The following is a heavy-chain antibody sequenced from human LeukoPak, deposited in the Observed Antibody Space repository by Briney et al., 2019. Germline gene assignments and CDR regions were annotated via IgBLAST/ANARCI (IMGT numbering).Heavy chain of an antibody. D-gene: IGHD3-10*02. CDR2: ISYTGST. V-gene: IGHV4-59*01. J-gene: IGHJ4*02. CDR3: YCSGY. CDR1: GDSITDYY. Sequence: PSETLSLTCNVSGDSITDYYWSWIRQPPGKGLEWIGYISYTGSTNYKPSLKSRVSILLDTAKNQFSLQLRSVTAADTAVYYCYCSGYWGQGTLVTVSS.